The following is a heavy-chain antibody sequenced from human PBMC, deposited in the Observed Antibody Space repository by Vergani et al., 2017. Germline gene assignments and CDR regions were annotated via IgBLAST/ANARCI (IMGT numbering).Heavy chain of an antibody. J-gene: IGHJ6*02. CDR1: GGSISSGDYY. V-gene: IGHV4-30-4*01. Sequence: QVQLQESGPGLVKPSQTLSLTCTVSGGSISSGDYYWSWIRQPPGKGLEWIGYIYYSGSTYYNPSLKGRVTISVDTSKNQFSLKLSSVTASDTAVYYCARVRRXDSSGYYYYYGMDVWGQGTTVTVSS. CDR3: ARVRRXDSSGYYYYYGMDV. CDR2: IYYSGST. D-gene: IGHD3-22*01.